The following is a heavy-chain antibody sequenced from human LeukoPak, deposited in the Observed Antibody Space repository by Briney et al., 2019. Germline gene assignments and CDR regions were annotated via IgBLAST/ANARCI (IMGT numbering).Heavy chain of an antibody. CDR2: ISYDGSNK. CDR3: ARRSSLTYGMDV. J-gene: IGHJ6*02. Sequence: GGSLRLSCAASGFTFSSYAMHWVRQAPGKGLEWVAVISYDGSNKYYADSVKGRFTISRDNSKNTLHLQMNSLRAEDTAVYYCARRSSLTYGMDVWGQGTTVAVSS. CDR1: GFTFSSYA. D-gene: IGHD4/OR15-4a*01. V-gene: IGHV3-30*14.